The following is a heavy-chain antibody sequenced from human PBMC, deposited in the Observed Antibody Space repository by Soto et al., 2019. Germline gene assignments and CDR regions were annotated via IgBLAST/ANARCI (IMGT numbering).Heavy chain of an antibody. V-gene: IGHV3-74*01. CDR3: ESISMVRGVITPYFDY. J-gene: IGHJ4*02. Sequence: EVQLVESGGGLVQPGGSLRLSCGASGFTFSSYWMHWVRQAPGKGLVWVSRINSDGSSTSYADSVKGRFTISRDNAKNTLYLQMNSLRAEDTAVYYCESISMVRGVITPYFDYWGQGTLVTVSS. CDR2: INSDGSST. CDR1: GFTFSSYW. D-gene: IGHD3-10*01.